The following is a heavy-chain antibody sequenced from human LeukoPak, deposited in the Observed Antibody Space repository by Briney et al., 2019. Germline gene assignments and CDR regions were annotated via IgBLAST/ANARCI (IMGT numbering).Heavy chain of an antibody. CDR1: GYTFTGYY. J-gene: IGHJ4*02. CDR3: ARDEAAAGIAALCC. V-gene: IGHV1-2*04. CDR2: INPNSGDT. D-gene: IGHD6-13*01. Sequence: ASVKVSCKASGYTFTGYYMHWVRQAPGQGLEWMGWINPNSGDTDYAQKFQGWVTMARDTSISTAYMELSSLRSEDTAVYYCARDEAAAGIAALCCWGQGTLVTVSS.